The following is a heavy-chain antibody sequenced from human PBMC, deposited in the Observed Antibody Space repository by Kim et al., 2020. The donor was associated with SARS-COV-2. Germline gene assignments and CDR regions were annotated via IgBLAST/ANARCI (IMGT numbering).Heavy chain of an antibody. CDR3: ARPPPSRYQPMDV. J-gene: IGHJ6*02. D-gene: IGHD2-2*01. V-gene: IGHV4-61*07. Sequence: YTPSLKSRVSISVDTSKNQFSLELGSVTAADTAVYYCARPPPSRYQPMDVWGPGTTVTVSS.